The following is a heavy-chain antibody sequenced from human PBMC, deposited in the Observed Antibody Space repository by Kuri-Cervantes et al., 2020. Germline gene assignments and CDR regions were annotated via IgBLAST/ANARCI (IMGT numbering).Heavy chain of an antibody. CDR1: GFTFSDYY. CDR3: ARVKYYYDSRLNWGDFDY. CDR2: ISSSGSTI. J-gene: IGHJ4*02. Sequence: GGSLRLSCAASGFTFSDYYMGWIRQAPGKGLEWVSYISSSGSTIYYADSVKGRFTISRDNAKNSLYLQMNSLRAEDTAVYYCARVKYYYDSRLNWGDFDYWGQGTLVTVSS. V-gene: IGHV3-11*01. D-gene: IGHD3-22*01.